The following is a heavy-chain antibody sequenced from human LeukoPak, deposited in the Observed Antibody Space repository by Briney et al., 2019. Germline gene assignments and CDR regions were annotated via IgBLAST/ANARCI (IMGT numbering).Heavy chain of an antibody. Sequence: PSETLSLTCAVSGYSISSGYYWGWIRQPPGKGLEWIASIYHSGSTYYNPSLKSRVTISVDTSKNQFSLKLSSVTAADTAVYYCARRSIAVAGSFDYWGQGTLVAVSS. CDR2: IYHSGST. V-gene: IGHV4-38-2*01. J-gene: IGHJ4*02. CDR1: GYSISSGYY. CDR3: ARRSIAVAGSFDY. D-gene: IGHD6-19*01.